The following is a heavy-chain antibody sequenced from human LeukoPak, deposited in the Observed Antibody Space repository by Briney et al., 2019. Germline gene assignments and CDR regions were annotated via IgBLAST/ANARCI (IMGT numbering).Heavy chain of an antibody. D-gene: IGHD4/OR15-4a*01. J-gene: IGHJ4*02. CDR3: ARGSDDYKLGNY. V-gene: IGHV4-39*01. CDR2: IYSSEFT. Sequence: PSETLSLSCTVSGASFDNSYCWTWVRQPPGKRPEWIGTIYSSEFTYYSPSLRSRVTISADTSKNLFSLRLTSVTAADTAVYYCARGSDDYKLGNYWGQGFLVTVSS. CDR1: GASFDNSYC.